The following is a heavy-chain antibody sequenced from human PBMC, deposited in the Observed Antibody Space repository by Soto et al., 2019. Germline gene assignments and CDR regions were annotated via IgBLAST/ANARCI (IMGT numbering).Heavy chain of an antibody. CDR1: GFTFSSYA. Sequence: PGGSLRLSCAASGFTFSSYAMHWVRQAPGKGLEWVSAIGTAGDTYYPGSVKGRFTISRENAKNSLYLQMNSLRAGDTAVYYCARGDIDGWFDPWGQGTLVTVSS. V-gene: IGHV3-13*01. J-gene: IGHJ5*02. CDR3: ARGDIDGWFDP. CDR2: IGTAGDT. D-gene: IGHD2-15*01.